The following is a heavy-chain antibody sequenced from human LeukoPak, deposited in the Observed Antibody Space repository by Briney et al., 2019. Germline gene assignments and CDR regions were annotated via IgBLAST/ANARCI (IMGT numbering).Heavy chain of an antibody. CDR2: IYYSGST. V-gene: IGHV4-39*01. J-gene: IGHJ4*02. D-gene: IGHD3-3*01. CDR3: ARHRYYDFWSGYSNFDY. Sequence: KPSETLSLTCTVSGGSISSSGYYWGWIRQPPGKGLEWIGSIYYSGSTYYNPSLKSRVTISVDTSKNQFSLKLSSVTAADTAVYYCARHRYYDFWSGYSNFDYWGQGTLVTVSS. CDR1: GGSISSSGYY.